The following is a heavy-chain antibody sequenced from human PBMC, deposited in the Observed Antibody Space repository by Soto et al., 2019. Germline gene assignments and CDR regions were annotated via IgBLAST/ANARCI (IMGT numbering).Heavy chain of an antibody. D-gene: IGHD2-15*01. CDR1: GFTFSSYS. Sequence: EVQLVESGGGLVQPGGSLRLSCAASGFTFSSYSMNWVRQAPGKGLEWVSYISSSSSTIYYADSVKGRFTISRDNAKNSLYLQMNSLRAEDTAVYYCATHRGYCSGGTCDWGQGTLVTVSS. CDR3: ATHRGYCSGGTCD. V-gene: IGHV3-48*01. J-gene: IGHJ1*01. CDR2: ISSSSSTI.